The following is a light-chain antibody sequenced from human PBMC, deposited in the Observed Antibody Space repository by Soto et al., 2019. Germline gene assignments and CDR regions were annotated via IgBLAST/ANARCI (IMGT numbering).Light chain of an antibody. CDR2: EVS. CDR1: SSDVGGHNY. Sequence: QPVLTQPASVSGSPGQSITISCIGTSSDVGGHNYVSWYQQYPGKAPKLIISEVSDRPSGISNRFSGSTSGNTASLTISGLQAEDEADYYCSSYTSSNTWVFGGGTKLTVL. V-gene: IGLV2-14*01. J-gene: IGLJ3*02. CDR3: SSYTSSNTWV.